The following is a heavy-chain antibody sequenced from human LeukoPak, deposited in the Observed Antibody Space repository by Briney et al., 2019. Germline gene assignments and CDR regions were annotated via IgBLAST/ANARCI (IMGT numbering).Heavy chain of an antibody. D-gene: IGHD3-22*01. CDR1: GYTFTGYY. J-gene: IGHJ4*02. CDR2: FSPNSGGT. V-gene: IGHV1-2*06. CDR3: ATDLGYYDSRRDY. Sequence: GASVKVSCKASGYTFTGYYIHWVRQAPGQGLEWMGRFSPNSGGTNYAQKFQARVTMTRDTSISTAYMELSSLRSEDTAVYYCATDLGYYDSRRDYWGQGTLVTVSS.